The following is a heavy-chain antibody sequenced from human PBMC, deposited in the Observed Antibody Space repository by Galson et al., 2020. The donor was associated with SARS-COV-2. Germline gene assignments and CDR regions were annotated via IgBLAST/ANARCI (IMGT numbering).Heavy chain of an antibody. J-gene: IGHJ1*01. V-gene: IGHV3-30*01. CDR2: ISYDGSYK. D-gene: IGHD6-6*01. CDR1: GFPFSTYA. Sequence: GGSLRLSCAAPGFPFSTYAMHWVRQAPGKGLEWVAAISYDGSYKHDVDSLKGRFTISRDNSKNTLYLQMNSLRPEDTAVYYCASSPSIAGSGTRFSFQHWGQGTLVTVSS. CDR3: ASSPSIAGSGTRFSFQH.